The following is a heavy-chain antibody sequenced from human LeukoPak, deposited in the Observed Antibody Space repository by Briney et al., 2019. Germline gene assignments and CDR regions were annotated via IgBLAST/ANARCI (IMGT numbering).Heavy chain of an antibody. Sequence: GGSLRLSCEASGFTFSSYGMHWVRQAPGKGLEWVAVISYDGSNKYYAHSVKGRFTISRDNSKNTLYLQMNSLRAEDTAVYYCAKDAYYDSGRYFDYWGQGTLVIVSS. V-gene: IGHV3-30*18. CDR1: GFTFSSYG. CDR2: ISYDGSNK. CDR3: AKDAYYDSGRYFDY. D-gene: IGHD3-10*01. J-gene: IGHJ4*02.